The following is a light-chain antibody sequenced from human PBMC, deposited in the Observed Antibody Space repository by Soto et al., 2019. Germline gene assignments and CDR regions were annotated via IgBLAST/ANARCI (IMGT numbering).Light chain of an antibody. CDR2: KAS. Sequence: DIQMTQSPSTLSASVGDRVTITCRASQSISSWLAWYQQKPGQAPELLIYKASNLDSGVPSRFSGSGSGTEFTLTVGSLQSDDFATYYCQQHDSYPWTFGQGTKVEIK. CDR3: QQHDSYPWT. J-gene: IGKJ1*01. V-gene: IGKV1-5*03. CDR1: QSISSW.